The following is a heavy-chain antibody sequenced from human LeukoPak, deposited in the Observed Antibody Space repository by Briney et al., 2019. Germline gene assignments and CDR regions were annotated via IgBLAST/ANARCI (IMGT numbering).Heavy chain of an antibody. Sequence: GGSLMLSCAASGFTFSSYAMSWVRQAPGKGLEWVSAISGSGGSTYYADSVRGRFTISRDNSKNTLYLQMNSLRAEDTAVYYCAKDTMVRGVIIPFDYWGQGTLVTVSS. D-gene: IGHD3-10*01. V-gene: IGHV3-23*01. CDR2: ISGSGGST. J-gene: IGHJ4*02. CDR3: AKDTMVRGVIIPFDY. CDR1: GFTFSSYA.